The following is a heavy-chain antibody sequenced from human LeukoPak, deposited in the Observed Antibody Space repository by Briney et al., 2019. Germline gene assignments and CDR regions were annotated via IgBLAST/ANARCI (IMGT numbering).Heavy chain of an antibody. J-gene: IGHJ4*02. CDR2: IYYSGST. CDR3: ARDPTTYYYFDY. D-gene: IGHD1-14*01. Sequence: SQALSLTCTVSGGSISSGGYYWSWIRQHPGKGLEWIGYIYYSGSTYYNPSLKSRVTISVDTSKNQFSLKLSSVTAADTAVYYCARDPTTYYYFDYWGQGTLVTVSS. V-gene: IGHV4-31*03. CDR1: GGSISSGGYY.